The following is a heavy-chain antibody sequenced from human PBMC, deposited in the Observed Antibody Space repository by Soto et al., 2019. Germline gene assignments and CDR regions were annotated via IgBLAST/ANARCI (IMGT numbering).Heavy chain of an antibody. CDR3: ATREIKIFGVVIPSYYFDY. J-gene: IGHJ4*02. CDR2: ISYDGSNK. Sequence: GGSLRLSCAASGFTVSSYAMHCVRQAPGKVLEWVAVISYDGSNKYYADSVKGRFTISRDNSKNTLYLQMNSLRAEDTAVYYCATREIKIFGVVIPSYYFDYWGQGTLVTVSS. D-gene: IGHD3-3*01. V-gene: IGHV3-30-3*01. CDR1: GFTVSSYA.